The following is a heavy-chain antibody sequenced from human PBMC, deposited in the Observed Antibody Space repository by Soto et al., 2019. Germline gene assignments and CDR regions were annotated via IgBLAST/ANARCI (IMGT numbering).Heavy chain of an antibody. Sequence: SETLSLTCTVSGGSISSSSYYWGWIRQPPGKGLEWIGSIYYSGSTYYNPSLKSRVTISVDTSKNQFSLKLSSVTAADTAVYYCARTEDTAMVRLGAFDIWGQGTMVTVSS. V-gene: IGHV4-39*01. CDR3: ARTEDTAMVRLGAFDI. D-gene: IGHD5-18*01. J-gene: IGHJ3*02. CDR2: IYYSGST. CDR1: GGSISSSSYY.